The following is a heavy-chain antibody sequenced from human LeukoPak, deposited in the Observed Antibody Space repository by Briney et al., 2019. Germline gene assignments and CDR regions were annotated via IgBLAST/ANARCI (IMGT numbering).Heavy chain of an antibody. J-gene: IGHJ6*02. CDR2: IHYSGRP. CDR1: GRSISGHY. CDR3: ARFGVDYDMDV. Sequence: AETLSLTYTVSGRSISGHYWTWIRQPPGKGLEWIGQIHYSGRPDYNPSLKSRVTISVDTSKNQLSLKVTSVTGADTAVYYCARFGVDYDMDVWGQGTTGTVSS. D-gene: IGHD3-16*01. V-gene: IGHV4-59*11.